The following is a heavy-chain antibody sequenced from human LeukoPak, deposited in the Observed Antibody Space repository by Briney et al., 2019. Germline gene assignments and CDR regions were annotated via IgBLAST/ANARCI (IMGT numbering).Heavy chain of an antibody. CDR3: ARGPDYDILTGYCYFDY. V-gene: IGHV1-2*02. J-gene: IGHJ4*02. CDR2: INPNSGGT. CDR1: GYTFTGYY. D-gene: IGHD3-9*01. Sequence: ASVKVSCKASGYTFTGYYMHWVRQAPGQGLEWMGWINPNSGGTNYAQKFQGRVTMTRDTSISTAYMELSRLRSDDTAVYYCARGPDYDILTGYCYFDYWGQGTLVTASS.